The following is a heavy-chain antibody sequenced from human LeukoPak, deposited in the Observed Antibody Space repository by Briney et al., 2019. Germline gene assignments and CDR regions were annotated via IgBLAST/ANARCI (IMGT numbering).Heavy chain of an antibody. CDR3: ARDLGDGYNTEFDY. V-gene: IGHV3-20*04. CDR2: INWNGGST. CDR1: GFTFDDYG. Sequence: GGSLRLSCAASGFTFDDYGMSWVRQAPGKGLESGSGINWNGGSTGYADSVKGRFTISRDNAKNSLYLQMNSLRAEDTALYYCARDLGDGYNTEFDYWGQGTLVTVSS. J-gene: IGHJ4*02. D-gene: IGHD5-24*01.